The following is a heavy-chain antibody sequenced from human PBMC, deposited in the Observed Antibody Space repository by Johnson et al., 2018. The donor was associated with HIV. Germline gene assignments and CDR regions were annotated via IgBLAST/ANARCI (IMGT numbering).Heavy chain of an antibody. CDR2: ISSGPLII. CDR3: AKDQYRKLTTVAGI. CDR1: GFTFSDYY. Sequence: QVQLMESGGGLGQPGGSLRLSCAASGFTFSDYYMSWLRQPPGERLEWVSYISSGPLIINYADSVSGRFTLSRDISKNTVYLQMNSLRAEDTAVYYCAKDQYRKLTTVAGIWGQGTMVTVSS. V-gene: IGHV3-11*04. J-gene: IGHJ3*02. D-gene: IGHD4-17*01.